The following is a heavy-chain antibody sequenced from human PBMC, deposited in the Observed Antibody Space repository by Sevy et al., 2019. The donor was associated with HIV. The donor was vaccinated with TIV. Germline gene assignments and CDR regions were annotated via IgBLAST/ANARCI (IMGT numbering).Heavy chain of an antibody. CDR3: ARAQYAHKNPCRATVSSGMDV. CDR1: GFTFSSYD. CDR2: IGTAGDT. Sequence: GGSLRLSCAASGFTFSSYDMHWVRQATGKGLEWDSAIGTAGDTYYLGSVKGRFTISRENAKNSLYLQMNSLRAGDTAVYYCARAQYAHKNPCRATVSSGMDVWGQGTTVTVSS. J-gene: IGHJ6*02. V-gene: IGHV3-13*01. D-gene: IGHD4-4*01.